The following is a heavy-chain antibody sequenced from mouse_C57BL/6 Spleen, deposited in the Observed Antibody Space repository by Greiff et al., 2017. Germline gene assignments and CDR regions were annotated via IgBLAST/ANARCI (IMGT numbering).Heavy chain of an antibody. CDR1: GFNIKDDY. CDR2: IDPENGDT. CDR3: TKGNYDSY. D-gene: IGHD2-4*01. V-gene: IGHV14-4*01. J-gene: IGHJ3*01. Sequence: VQLQQSGAELVRPGASVKLSCTASGFNIKDDYKHWVKQRPEQGLEWIGWIDPENGDTEYASKFQGKATITADTSSNTPYLHLSSLTSEDTAVYYCTKGNYDSYWGQGTLVTVSA.